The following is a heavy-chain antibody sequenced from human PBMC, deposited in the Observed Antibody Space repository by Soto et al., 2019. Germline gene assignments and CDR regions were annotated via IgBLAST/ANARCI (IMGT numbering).Heavy chain of an antibody. CDR2: ISGYNGNT. V-gene: IGHV1-18*01. Sequence: QVHLVQSGPEVKKPGASVKVSCEVSGYGFRGQGVSWVRQAPGQRFEWMGWISGYNGNTDYAPKFQGRLSLTTDTSTSTAYMELRGLRFDDTAVYFCTRDRWGVAHDNSGYYPYYFDYWGQGSLVTVSS. D-gene: IGHD3-22*01. J-gene: IGHJ4*02. CDR3: TRDRWGVAHDNSGYYPYYFDY. CDR1: GYGFRGQG.